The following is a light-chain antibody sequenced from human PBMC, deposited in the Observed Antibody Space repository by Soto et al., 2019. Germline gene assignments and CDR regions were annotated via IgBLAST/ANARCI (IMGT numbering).Light chain of an antibody. CDR3: QQYNNWPPRT. CDR2: AAS. CDR1: QSISNN. Sequence: EIVMTQSPATLSVSPGERATLSCRASQSISNNLDWYQQKPGQAPSLLIYAASTRATGIPARFSGSGSGTEFTLTTSSLQSEDSAVYYCQQYNNWPPRTFGQGTKLEIK. V-gene: IGKV3-15*01. J-gene: IGKJ2*01.